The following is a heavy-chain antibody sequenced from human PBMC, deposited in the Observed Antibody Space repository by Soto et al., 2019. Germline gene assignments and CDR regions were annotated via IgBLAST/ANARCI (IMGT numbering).Heavy chain of an antibody. J-gene: IGHJ4*02. Sequence: LSLTCTVSGGSISSYYWSWIRQPPGKGLEWIGYIYYSGSTNYNPSLKSRVTISVDTSKNQFSLKLSSVTAADTAVYYCTRPTYNSGSPFDYWGQGTLVTVSS. CDR2: IYYSGST. CDR3: TRPTYNSGSPFDY. V-gene: IGHV4-59*01. D-gene: IGHD1-20*01. CDR1: GGSISSYY.